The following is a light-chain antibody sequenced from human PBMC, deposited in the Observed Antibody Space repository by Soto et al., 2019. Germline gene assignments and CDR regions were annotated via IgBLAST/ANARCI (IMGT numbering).Light chain of an antibody. CDR3: QQYAGWPLT. J-gene: IGKJ4*01. CDR2: KTS. CDR1: QSIGTN. V-gene: IGKV3D-15*01. Sequence: EVVMTQSPATVSVSPGERTSLSCRASQSIGTNLGWYQQRPGQAPRLLIAKTSIRVAGVPARFSGSGSGTEFTLTISSRQSEDLAVYYCQQYAGWPLTFGGGTKVDIK.